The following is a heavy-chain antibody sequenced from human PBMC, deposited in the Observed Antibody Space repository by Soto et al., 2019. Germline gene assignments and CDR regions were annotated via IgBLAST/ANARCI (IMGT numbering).Heavy chain of an antibody. D-gene: IGHD3-9*01. Sequence: QMQLVESGGGVVQPGNSLRLSGAASGFILSNYAMHGVGQAPGKGLEWVALISYDGRYIYYADSVKGRFAISRDNSKKTVELLMNSLRREDTAVYYCARDVTDYVLDVWGQGTTVNVSS. CDR1: GFILSNYA. CDR3: ARDVTDYVLDV. V-gene: IGHV3-30*03. CDR2: ISYDGRYI. J-gene: IGHJ6*02.